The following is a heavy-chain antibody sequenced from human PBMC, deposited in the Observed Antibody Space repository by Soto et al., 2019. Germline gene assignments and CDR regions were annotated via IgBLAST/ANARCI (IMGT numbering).Heavy chain of an antibody. CDR1: GFTLSSYG. CDR2: IWYDGSNK. Sequence: QVQLVESGGGVVQPGRSLRLSCAASGFTLSSYGMHWVRQAPGKGLEWVAVIWYDGSNKYYADSVKGRFTISRDNSKKTVYLQIKRLEGEETAGFFLAEDGQSPLGNAKIFGKSVLFDLWG. V-gene: IGHV3-33*06. CDR3: AEDGQSPLGNAKIFGKSVLFDL. D-gene: IGHD3-16*01. J-gene: IGHJ6*01.